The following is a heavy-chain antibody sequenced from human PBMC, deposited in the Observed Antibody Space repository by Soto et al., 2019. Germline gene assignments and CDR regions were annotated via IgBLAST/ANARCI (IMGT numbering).Heavy chain of an antibody. J-gene: IGHJ4*02. CDR2: IYSGGNT. V-gene: IGHV3-53*02. D-gene: IGHD1-1*01. CDR3: AGATGRY. Sequence: EVQLVETGGGLIQPGGSLRLSCTASGFTVSSNYMTWVRQAPGKGLEWVSVIYSGGNTYYADSVKGRFTISRDKTKNTLDLQMNSLRAEDTAVYYCAGATGRYWGQGTLVTVSS. CDR1: GFTVSSNY.